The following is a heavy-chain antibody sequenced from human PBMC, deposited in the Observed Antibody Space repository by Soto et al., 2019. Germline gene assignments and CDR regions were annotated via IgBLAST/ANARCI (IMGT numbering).Heavy chain of an antibody. J-gene: IGHJ6*02. CDR2: VIPIFGTP. CDR1: GGDFKNFI. CDR3: ARVGSCLSSSCLYYGRDV. V-gene: IGHV1-69*01. Sequence: VQLVQSGAEVRKPGSSVKVSCKASGGDFKNFIIAWVRQAPGHGLEWMGGVIPIFGTPNFVQKFQDRVTITADEATSTTYMERRSLRSEYTAVYYCARVGSCLSSSCLYYGRDVWGQGTTVIVSS. D-gene: IGHD2-2*01.